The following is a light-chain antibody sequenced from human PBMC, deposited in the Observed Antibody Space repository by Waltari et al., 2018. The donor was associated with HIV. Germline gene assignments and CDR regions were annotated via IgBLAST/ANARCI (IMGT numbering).Light chain of an antibody. Sequence: QSALTQPPSTSGTPGQTVTIPCSGSSSNIGDNYVSWYQQLPGTAPKLLIYRNRQRRSEVRDRSSGSKSGTSASLAIKDLRSEEEAEYHCAAWDDSLSGWVFGGGTNLTVL. CDR3: AAWDDSLSGWV. CDR2: RNR. J-gene: IGLJ3*02. CDR1: SSNIGDNY. V-gene: IGLV1-47*01.